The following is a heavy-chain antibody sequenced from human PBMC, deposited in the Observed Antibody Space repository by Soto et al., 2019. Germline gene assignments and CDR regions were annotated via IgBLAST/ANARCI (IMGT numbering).Heavy chain of an antibody. Sequence: ASVKVSCKASGYTFTGYYMHWVRQAPGQGLEWMGWINPNSGGTNYAQKFQGWVTMTRDTSISTAYMELSRLRSDDTAVYYCARDRYDSSGSDYGMDVWGQGTTVTVSS. CDR2: INPNSGGT. J-gene: IGHJ6*02. D-gene: IGHD3-22*01. CDR3: ARDRYDSSGSDYGMDV. V-gene: IGHV1-2*04. CDR1: GYTFTGYY.